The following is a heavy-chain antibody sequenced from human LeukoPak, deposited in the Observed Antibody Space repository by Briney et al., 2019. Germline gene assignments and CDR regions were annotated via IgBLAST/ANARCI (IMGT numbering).Heavy chain of an antibody. CDR3: AQKVGYSSGWYHDY. CDR1: GFTLSSYG. V-gene: IGHV3-33*06. D-gene: IGHD6-19*01. Sequence: PGRSLRLSCAASGFTLSSYGMHWVRQAPGKGLEWVAVIWYDETNKYYADSVKGRFTISRDNSKNTLYLQMNSLRAEDTAVYYCAQKVGYSSGWYHDYWGQGTLVTVSS. CDR2: IWYDETNK. J-gene: IGHJ4*02.